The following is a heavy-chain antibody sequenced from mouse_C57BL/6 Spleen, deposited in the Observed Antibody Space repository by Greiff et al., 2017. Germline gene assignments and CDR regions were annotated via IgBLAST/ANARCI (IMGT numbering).Heavy chain of an antibody. Sequence: EVKLMESGGDLVKPGGSLKLSCAASGFTFSSYGMSWVRQTPDKRLEWVATISSGGSYTYYPDSVKGRFTISRDNAKNTLYLQMSSLKSEDTAMYYCARHEKGYAMDYWSQGTSGTVSS. CDR3: ARHEKGYAMDY. J-gene: IGHJ4*01. V-gene: IGHV5-6*01. CDR2: ISSGGSYT. CDR1: GFTFSSYG.